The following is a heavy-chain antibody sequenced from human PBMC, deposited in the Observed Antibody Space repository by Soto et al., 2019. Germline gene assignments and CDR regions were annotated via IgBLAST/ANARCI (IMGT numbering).Heavy chain of an antibody. CDR3: AREGSLFDY. Sequence: GGSLRLSCAASGFTFSNYWMSWVRQAPGKGLEWVANIKQDGSEKYYVDSVKGRFTISRDNTKNSLYLRMNSLRAEDTAVYYCAREGSLFDYWGQGTQVTVPS. J-gene: IGHJ4*02. CDR2: IKQDGSEK. V-gene: IGHV3-7*05. CDR1: GFTFSNYW.